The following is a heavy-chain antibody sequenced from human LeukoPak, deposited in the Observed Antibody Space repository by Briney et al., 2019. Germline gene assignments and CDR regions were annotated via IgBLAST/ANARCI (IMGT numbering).Heavy chain of an antibody. CDR1: GYTFTSYY. CDR3: ARDTPLGYCSSTSCPDYYYYYMDV. Sequence: ASVKVSCKASGYTFTSYYMHWVRQAPGQGLEWMGIFNPSGISTSYARKFQGRVTMTRDMSTSTVYMELRSLRSDDTAVYYCARDTPLGYCSSTSCPDYYYYYMDVWGKGTTVTVSS. V-gene: IGHV1-46*01. D-gene: IGHD2-2*01. J-gene: IGHJ6*03. CDR2: FNPSGIST.